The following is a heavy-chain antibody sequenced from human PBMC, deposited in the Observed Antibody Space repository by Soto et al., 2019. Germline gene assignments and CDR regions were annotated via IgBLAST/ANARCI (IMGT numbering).Heavy chain of an antibody. J-gene: IGHJ4*02. V-gene: IGHV3-7*01. CDR1: GFTFDAFW. D-gene: IGHD3-3*01. Sequence: VQLVESGGTLVQPGESLRLSCTVSGFTFDAFWMTWVRQAPGKGLEWGANIKQDGSKQYYVDSVKGRFTISRDNAKSSLYLQMNSLRVEDTAVYYCARGGYDFGAEDYWGQGTLVTVSS. CDR3: ARGGYDFGAEDY. CDR2: IKQDGSKQ.